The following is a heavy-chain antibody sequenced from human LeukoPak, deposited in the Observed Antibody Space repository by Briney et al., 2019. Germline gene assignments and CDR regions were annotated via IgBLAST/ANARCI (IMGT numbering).Heavy chain of an antibody. CDR3: ARTAAAVYDAFDI. V-gene: IGHV3-21*01. CDR2: ISSSSSYI. D-gene: IGHD6-13*01. Sequence: GGSLRLSCAASGFTFSSYSMNWVRQAPGKGLEWVSSISSSSSYIYYADSVKGRFTISRDKAKNSLYLQMNSLRAEDTAVYYCARTAAAVYDAFDIWGQGKMVTVSS. J-gene: IGHJ3*02. CDR1: GFTFSSYS.